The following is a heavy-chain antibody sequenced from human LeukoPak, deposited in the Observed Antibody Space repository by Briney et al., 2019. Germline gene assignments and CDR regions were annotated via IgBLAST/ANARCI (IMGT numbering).Heavy chain of an antibody. CDR2: INPSGGNP. V-gene: IGHV1-46*01. J-gene: IGHJ3*02. CDR3: ARVSVGATYFRAFDI. CDR1: GYTFTDYY. Sequence: ASVKVSCKAAGYTFTDYYMHWVRQAPGQGLEWMGIINPSGGNPSYAQKFQGRVTMTKDTSTSTVYMELSSLRSEDTAVYYCARVSVGATYFRAFDIWGQGTMVTVSS. D-gene: IGHD1-26*01.